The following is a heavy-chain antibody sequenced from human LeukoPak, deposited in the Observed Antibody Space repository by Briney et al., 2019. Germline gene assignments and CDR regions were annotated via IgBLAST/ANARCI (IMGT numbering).Heavy chain of an antibody. Sequence: HSGGSLRLSCAASGFSFSSYEMNWVRQAPGKGLEWLSYISRSGTTIYYADSVKGRFTVSRDNAKNSLYLQINSLRVEHTAVYCCARDGSGWYYFDRWGQGTQVTVSS. CDR2: ISRSGTTI. J-gene: IGHJ4*02. CDR1: GFSFSSYE. D-gene: IGHD6-19*01. CDR3: ARDGSGWYYFDR. V-gene: IGHV3-48*03.